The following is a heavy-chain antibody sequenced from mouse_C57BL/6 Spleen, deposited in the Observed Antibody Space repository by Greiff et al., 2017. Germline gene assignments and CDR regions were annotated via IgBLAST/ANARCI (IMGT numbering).Heavy chain of an antibody. Sequence: QVQLQQSGAELVKPGASVKISCKASGYAFSSYWMNWVKQRPGKGLEWIGQIYPGDGDTNYNGKFKGKATLTADKSSSAAYMQLSSLTSEDSAVYFCARLDYDYDGAWFAYWGQGTLVTVSA. D-gene: IGHD2-4*01. CDR3: ARLDYDYDGAWFAY. V-gene: IGHV1-80*01. CDR2: IYPGDGDT. J-gene: IGHJ3*01. CDR1: GYAFSSYW.